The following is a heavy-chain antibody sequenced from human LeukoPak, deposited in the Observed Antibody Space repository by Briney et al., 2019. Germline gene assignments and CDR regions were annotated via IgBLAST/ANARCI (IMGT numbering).Heavy chain of an antibody. V-gene: IGHV3-64D*09. J-gene: IGHJ6*02. Sequence: RRSLRLSCSASGFPFSSDATHWVRQAPGGGLEYVSAISDSGGSTHYADSVKGIFTISRDNSKNTLYLQMSSLRAEDTAVYFCVRGFSFGPYGMDVWGQGTTVTVSS. CDR2: ISDSGGST. CDR1: GFPFSSDA. CDR3: VRGFSFGPYGMDV. D-gene: IGHD3-16*01.